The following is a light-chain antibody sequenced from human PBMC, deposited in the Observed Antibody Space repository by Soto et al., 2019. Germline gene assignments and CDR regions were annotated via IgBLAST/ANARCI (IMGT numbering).Light chain of an antibody. V-gene: IGLV2-14*01. CDR3: ISYTISSTWV. J-gene: IGLJ3*02. CDR2: DVS. Sequence: QSVLTQPASVSGSPGQSITISCTGTSSDVGGYNYVSWYQQYPGKAPKVMIYDVSNRPSGVSNRFSGSKSGNTASLTISGLQAEDEADYYCISYTISSTWVFGGGTKLTV. CDR1: SSDVGGYNY.